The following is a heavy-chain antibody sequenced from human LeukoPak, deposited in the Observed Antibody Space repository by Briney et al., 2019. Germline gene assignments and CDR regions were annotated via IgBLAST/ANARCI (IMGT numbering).Heavy chain of an antibody. Sequence: GGSLRLSRAASGFTFSSYAMSWVRQAPGKGLEWVSAISGSGGSTYYADSVKGRFTISRDNSKNTLYLQMNSLRAEDTAVYYCAKAMWYSSGWWGFDYWGQGTLVTVSS. CDR1: GFTFSSYA. CDR3: AKAMWYSSGWWGFDY. D-gene: IGHD6-19*01. J-gene: IGHJ4*02. CDR2: ISGSGGST. V-gene: IGHV3-23*01.